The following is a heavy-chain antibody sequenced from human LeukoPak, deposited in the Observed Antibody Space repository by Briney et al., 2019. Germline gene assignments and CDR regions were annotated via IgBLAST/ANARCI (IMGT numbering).Heavy chain of an antibody. Sequence: GGSLRLSCAASGFTFSSYWMSWVRQAPGKGLEWVANIKQDGSEKYYVDSVKSRFTISRDNDKNSLYLQMNSLRAEDTAVYYCARDPYRAYYFEYWGQGTLVTVSS. CDR3: ARDPYRAYYFEY. CDR1: GFTFSSYW. CDR2: IKQDGSEK. D-gene: IGHD2-2*02. J-gene: IGHJ4*02. V-gene: IGHV3-7*04.